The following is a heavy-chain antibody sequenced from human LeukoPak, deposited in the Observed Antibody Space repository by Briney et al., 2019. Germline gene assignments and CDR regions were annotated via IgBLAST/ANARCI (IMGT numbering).Heavy chain of an antibody. CDR2: LSGSGGST. CDR1: GVTFRIYA. CDR3: AKSRGGNYPNAPTGN. J-gene: IGHJ4*02. V-gene: IGHV3-23*01. D-gene: IGHD4-23*01. Sequence: GGSLRLYCAASGVTFRIYAMSCVREAPRMGLNPFSALSGSGGSTYYADSVKGRFTISRDNSKNTLYLQMNSLRAEDTAVYYCAKSRGGNYPNAPTGNWGQGTLVTVSS.